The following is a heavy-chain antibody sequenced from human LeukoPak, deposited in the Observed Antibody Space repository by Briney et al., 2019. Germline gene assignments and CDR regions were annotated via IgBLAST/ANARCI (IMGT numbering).Heavy chain of an antibody. D-gene: IGHD2-2*01. J-gene: IGHJ3*02. CDR1: GFSVSSNY. Sequence: GGSLRLSCVASGFSVSSNYMNWVRQAPGKGLEWVSGIYSGGNTNFADSVRGRFTISGDDSKNTLFLQMNSLRAEDTAVYYCARSTPVPGVATFDIWGQGTMVTVSS. CDR3: ARSTPVPGVATFDI. V-gene: IGHV3-53*01. CDR2: IYSGGNT.